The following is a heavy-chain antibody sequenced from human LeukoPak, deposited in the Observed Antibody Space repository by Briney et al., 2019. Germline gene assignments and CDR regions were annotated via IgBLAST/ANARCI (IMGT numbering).Heavy chain of an antibody. D-gene: IGHD2-15*01. CDR1: GGSVSSGSYY. V-gene: IGHV4-61*01. CDR3: ARGVVGYYYGMDV. J-gene: IGHJ6*02. Sequence: SETLSLTCTVSGGSVSSGSYYWSWIRQPPGKGLEWIGYIYYSGSTNYNPSLKSRVTISVDTSKNQFSLKLSSVTAADAAVYYCARGVVGYYYGMDVWGQGTTVTVSS. CDR2: IYYSGST.